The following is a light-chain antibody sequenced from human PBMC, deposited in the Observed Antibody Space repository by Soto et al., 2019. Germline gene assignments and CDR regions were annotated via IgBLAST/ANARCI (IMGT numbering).Light chain of an antibody. CDR2: TAS. J-gene: IGKJ5*01. V-gene: IGKV1-9*01. CDR3: QQHNSYPIT. Sequence: IQLTQSPSFLSASVGDTVTITCRASQGFSTYLVWYQQKAGKAPKVLIHTASTLPSGVPSRFSGSGSGTEFTLTISSLQPEDFATYYCQQHNSYPITFGQGTRLEIK. CDR1: QGFSTY.